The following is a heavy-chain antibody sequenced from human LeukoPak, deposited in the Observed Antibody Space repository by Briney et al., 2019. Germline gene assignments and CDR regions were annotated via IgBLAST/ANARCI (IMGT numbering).Heavy chain of an antibody. CDR1: GFTFSSYG. D-gene: IGHD6-13*01. CDR2: IRYDGSNK. CDR3: AKDPVYSSSWNDAFDI. V-gene: IGHV3-30*02. Sequence: GGSLRLSCAASGFTFSSYGMHGVRQAPGKGLEWVAFIRYDGSNKYYADSVKGRFTISRDNSKSTLYLQMNSLRAEDTAVYYCAKDPVYSSSWNDAFDIWGQGTMVTVSS. J-gene: IGHJ3*02.